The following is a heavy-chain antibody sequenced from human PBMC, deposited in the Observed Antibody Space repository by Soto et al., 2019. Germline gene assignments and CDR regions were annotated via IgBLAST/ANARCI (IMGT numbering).Heavy chain of an antibody. V-gene: IGHV3-48*03. CDR2: ISKSGIDI. Sequence: GGSLKLYCAAPGFSFSTYEMSWVRQAPGKGLEWVSYISKSGIDIYYADSVKGRFTISRDNANNSLYLQMNSLRAEDTAVYYCAPRKYGSFNIGAFDIWGQGTMVTVSS. CDR1: GFSFSTYE. J-gene: IGHJ3*02. D-gene: IGHD1-26*01. CDR3: APRKYGSFNIGAFDI.